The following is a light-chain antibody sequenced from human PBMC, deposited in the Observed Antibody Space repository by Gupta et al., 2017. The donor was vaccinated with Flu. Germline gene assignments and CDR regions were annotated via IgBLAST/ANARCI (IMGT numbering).Light chain of an antibody. Sequence: ILLTQSPGTLSLSPGERATPSCRASQSVNNNYLAWYQQMPGQFPRLLIYGASSRATGIPDRFSGSGSGTEFTLTISRLEPEDFAVYYCQQYGRSSGTFGQGTKVEIK. V-gene: IGKV3-20*01. J-gene: IGKJ1*01. CDR1: QSVNNNY. CDR3: QQYGRSSGT. CDR2: GAS.